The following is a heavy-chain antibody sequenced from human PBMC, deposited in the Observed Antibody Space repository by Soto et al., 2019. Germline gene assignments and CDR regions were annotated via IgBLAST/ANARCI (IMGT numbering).Heavy chain of an antibody. V-gene: IGHV4-34*01. CDR2: IHHRRST. CDR3: ARGGGSYDILTGYYKPYYYGLDV. CDR1: GGSFSGYY. J-gene: IGHJ6*02. Sequence: QVQLQQWGAGLLKPSETLSLTCVVYGGSFSGYYWSWIRQPPGKGLEWIGEIHHRRSTNYNPSLKSRVTISADTSQNQCSLKLSSLTAADTAVYSCARGGGSYDILTGYYKPYYYGLDVWGQGTTVTVSS. D-gene: IGHD3-9*01.